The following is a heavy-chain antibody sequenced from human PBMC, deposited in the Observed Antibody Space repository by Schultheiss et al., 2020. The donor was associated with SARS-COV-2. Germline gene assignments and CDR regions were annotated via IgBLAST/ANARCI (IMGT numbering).Heavy chain of an antibody. Sequence: GGSLRLSCAASGFTFDDYAMHWVRQAPGKGLEWVSGISWNSGSIGYADSVKGRFTISRDNAKNSLYLQMNSLRAEDTALYYCAKADIVVVPAAYFDYWGQGTLVTVSS. V-gene: IGHV3-9*01. D-gene: IGHD2-2*01. CDR2: ISWNSGSI. J-gene: IGHJ4*02. CDR1: GFTFDDYA. CDR3: AKADIVVVPAAYFDY.